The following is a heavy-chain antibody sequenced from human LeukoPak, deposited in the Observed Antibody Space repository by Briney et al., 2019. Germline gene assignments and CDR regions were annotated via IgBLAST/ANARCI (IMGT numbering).Heavy chain of an antibody. CDR2: INHSGST. J-gene: IGHJ4*02. D-gene: IGHD6-19*01. CDR1: GFTFSSYS. V-gene: IGHV4-34*01. CDR3: ARGRGAVAGTVPIDY. Sequence: GSLRLSCAASGFTFSSYSMNWVRQAPGKGLEWIGEINHSGSTNYNPSLKSRVTISVDTSKNQFSLKLSSVTAADTAVYYCARGRGAVAGTVPIDYWGQGTLVTVSS.